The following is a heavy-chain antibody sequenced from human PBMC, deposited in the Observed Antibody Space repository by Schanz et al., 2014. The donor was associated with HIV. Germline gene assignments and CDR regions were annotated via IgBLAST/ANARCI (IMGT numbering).Heavy chain of an antibody. J-gene: IGHJ4*02. Sequence: EVQLLEFGGGSVRPGESLRLSCLASGFTFNNYAMKWVRQAPGKGLEWVSGISGNGDSTYYADSVKGRFTISRDSSKNTLYLQMSSLRAEDTAMYYCARGGIWEWDQPDFDYWGQGTLVTVSS. CDR2: ISGNGDST. D-gene: IGHD2-15*01. CDR3: ARGGIWEWDQPDFDY. CDR1: GFTFNNYA. V-gene: IGHV3-23*01.